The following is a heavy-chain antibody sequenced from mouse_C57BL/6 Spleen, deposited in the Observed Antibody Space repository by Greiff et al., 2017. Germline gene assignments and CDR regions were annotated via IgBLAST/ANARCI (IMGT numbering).Heavy chain of an antibody. Sequence: EVKLVESGPGLVKPSQSLSLTCSVTGYSITSGYYWNWIRQFPGNKLEWMGYISYDGSNNYNPSLKNRISITRDTSKNQFFLKLNSVTTEDTATYYCARVAQARGYAMDYWGQGTSVTVSS. J-gene: IGHJ4*01. CDR3: ARVAQARGYAMDY. CDR1: GYSITSGYY. CDR2: ISYDGSN. D-gene: IGHD3-2*02. V-gene: IGHV3-6*01.